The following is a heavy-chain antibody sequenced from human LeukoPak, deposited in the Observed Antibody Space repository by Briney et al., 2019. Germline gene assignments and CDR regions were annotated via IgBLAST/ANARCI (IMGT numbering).Heavy chain of an antibody. Sequence: PSETLSLTCVVYGGSFSGNCWSWIRQPPGKGLEWIGEINHSGSTNYNPSLKSRVTITVDTSKNQFSLKLSSVTAADTAVYYCARGFPTNGPVGFFGVVRYHYGMDVWGQGTTVTVSS. CDR2: INHSGST. V-gene: IGHV4-34*01. D-gene: IGHD3-3*01. J-gene: IGHJ6*02. CDR3: ARGFPTNGPVGFFGVVRYHYGMDV. CDR1: GGSFSGNC.